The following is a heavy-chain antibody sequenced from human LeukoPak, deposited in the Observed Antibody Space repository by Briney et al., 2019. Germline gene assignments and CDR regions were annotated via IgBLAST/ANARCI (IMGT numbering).Heavy chain of an antibody. Sequence: GGPLRLSCAASGFTFSSYAMSWVRQAPGKGLEWVSAISGSGGSTYYADSVKGRFTISRDNSKNTLYLQMNSLRAEDTAVYYCVSRGHNSGWFLEYFQHWGQGTLVTVSS. D-gene: IGHD6-19*01. V-gene: IGHV3-23*01. J-gene: IGHJ1*01. CDR2: ISGSGGST. CDR3: VSRGHNSGWFLEYFQH. CDR1: GFTFSSYA.